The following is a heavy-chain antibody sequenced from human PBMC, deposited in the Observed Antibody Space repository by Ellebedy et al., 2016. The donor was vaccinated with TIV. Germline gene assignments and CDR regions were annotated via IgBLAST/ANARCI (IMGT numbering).Heavy chain of an antibody. J-gene: IGHJ4*02. CDR2: IKQDGSEK. D-gene: IGHD6-13*01. CDR3: VRGGLPAAGDY. Sequence: GESLKISCAASGFTFSSYAMSWVRQAPGKGLEWVANIKQDGSEKYYVDSVKGRFTISRDNAKNSLYLQINSLRAEDTAIYYCVRGGLPAAGDYWGQGTLVTVSS. CDR1: GFTFSSYA. V-gene: IGHV3-7*04.